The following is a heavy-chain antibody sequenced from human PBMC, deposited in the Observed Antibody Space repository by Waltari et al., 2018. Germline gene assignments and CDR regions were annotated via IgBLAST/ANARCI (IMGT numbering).Heavy chain of an antibody. D-gene: IGHD2-15*01. CDR1: GGSFSGYY. J-gene: IGHJ3*02. Sequence: QVQLQQWGAGLLKPSETLSLTCAVYGGSFSGYYWSWIRQPPGTGLEWIGKINHSGSTNDNPSLKSRVTISVDTSKNQFSLKLSSVTAADTAVYYCASDSSGRDAFDIWGQGTMVTVSS. V-gene: IGHV4-34*01. CDR2: INHSGST. CDR3: ASDSSGRDAFDI.